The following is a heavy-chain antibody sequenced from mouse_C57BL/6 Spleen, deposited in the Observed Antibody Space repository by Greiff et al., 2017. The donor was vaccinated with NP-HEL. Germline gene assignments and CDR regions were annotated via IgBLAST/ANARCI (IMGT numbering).Heavy chain of an antibody. CDR2: ISSGSSTI. CDR1: GFTFSDYG. J-gene: IGHJ4*01. Sequence: EVKLEESGGGLVKPGGSLKLSCAASGFTFSDYGMHWVRQAPEKGLEWVAYISSGSSTIYYADTVKGRFTISRDNAKNTLFLQMTSLRSEDTAMYYCALYVYGMDYWGQGTSVTVSS. D-gene: IGHD2-2*01. CDR3: ALYVYGMDY. V-gene: IGHV5-17*01.